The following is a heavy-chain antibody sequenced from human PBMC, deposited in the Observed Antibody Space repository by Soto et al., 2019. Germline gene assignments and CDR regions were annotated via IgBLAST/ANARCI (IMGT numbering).Heavy chain of an antibody. CDR2: IIPILGIT. CDR3: GISRHDSRYLYYGMDV. Sequence: VQLVQSGAEVKRLGPSLRVSSRVSGETSTGKNITWVRRSPGHGLEWMGRIIPILGITNYAQNFQGRITIIADEPTTTAHMELSSLRSEDTAMYYCGISRHDSRYLYYGMDVWGQGTTVTVSS. V-gene: IGHV1-69*02. D-gene: IGHD3-22*01. CDR1: GETSTGKN. J-gene: IGHJ6*02.